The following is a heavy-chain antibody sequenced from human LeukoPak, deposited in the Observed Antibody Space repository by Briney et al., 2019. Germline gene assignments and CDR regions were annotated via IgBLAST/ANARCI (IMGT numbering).Heavy chain of an antibody. Sequence: SETLSLTCAVYGGSFSGYYWSWIRQPPGKGLEWIGEINHSGSTDYNPSLKSRVTISVDTSKNQFSLKLSSVTAADTAVYYCATPLGYGDPFDYWGQGTLVTVSS. D-gene: IGHD4-17*01. CDR3: ATPLGYGDPFDY. J-gene: IGHJ4*02. CDR2: INHSGST. CDR1: GGSFSGYY. V-gene: IGHV4-34*01.